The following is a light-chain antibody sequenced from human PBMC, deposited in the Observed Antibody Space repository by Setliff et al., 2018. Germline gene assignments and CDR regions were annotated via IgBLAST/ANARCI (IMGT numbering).Light chain of an antibody. CDR1: QGISRA. Sequence: ALQLTQSPSSLSASVGDRVTITCRASQGISRALAWYQQKPGKPPKVLISGASNLESGVPSRFSGSGSGTDFALTISSLQPEDFATYYCQQFNSSPLTFGGGTKVDIK. J-gene: IGKJ4*01. V-gene: IGKV1-13*02. CDR2: GAS. CDR3: QQFNSSPLT.